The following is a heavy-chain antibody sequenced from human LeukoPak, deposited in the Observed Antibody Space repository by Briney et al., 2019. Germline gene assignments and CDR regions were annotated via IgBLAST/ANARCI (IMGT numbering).Heavy chain of an antibody. CDR2: VRHDGGHK. V-gene: IGHV3-30*02. J-gene: IGHJ4*02. Sequence: GGSLRLSCAVSGFTFSSYGMHWVRQAPGKGLEWVTFVRHDGGHKYYADSVKGRFTISRDNSKSTLSLQMNSLRAEDTAVYYCANSESWGQGTLVTVSS. CDR3: ANSES. CDR1: GFTFSSYG.